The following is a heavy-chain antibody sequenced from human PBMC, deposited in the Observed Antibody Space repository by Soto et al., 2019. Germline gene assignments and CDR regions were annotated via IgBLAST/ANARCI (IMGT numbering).Heavy chain of an antibody. CDR3: ARTRFGYYGMDV. Sequence: SETLSLTCTVSGGSISSYYWSWIRQPPGKGLEWIGYIYYSGSTNYNPSLKSRVTISVDTSKNQFSLKLSSVTAADTAVYYCARTRFGYYGMDVWGQGTTVTAP. CDR2: IYYSGST. V-gene: IGHV4-59*01. J-gene: IGHJ6*02. CDR1: GGSISSYY. D-gene: IGHD3-10*01.